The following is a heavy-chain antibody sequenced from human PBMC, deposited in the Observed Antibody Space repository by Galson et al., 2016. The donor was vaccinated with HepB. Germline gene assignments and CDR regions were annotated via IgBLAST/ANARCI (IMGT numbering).Heavy chain of an antibody. CDR3: ARDDSGGWYGFHYGMDV. CDR1: GGSMSYYY. V-gene: IGHV4-59*01. J-gene: IGHJ6*02. D-gene: IGHD6-19*01. Sequence: SETLSLTCTVSGGSMSYYYWSWIRQPPGKGLEWIGYIYYSESTNYNPSLKGRVTISVDASKNQFSLKLTSVTAADTAVYYCARDDSGGWYGFHYGMDVWGQGTTVTVS. CDR2: IYYSEST.